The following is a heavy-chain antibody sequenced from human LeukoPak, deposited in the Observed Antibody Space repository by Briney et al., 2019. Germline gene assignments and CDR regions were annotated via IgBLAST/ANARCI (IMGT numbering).Heavy chain of an antibody. V-gene: IGHV1-69*13. CDR1: GGTFSSYA. J-gene: IGHJ6*02. D-gene: IGHD5-18*01. Sequence: ASAKVSCKASGGTFSSYAISWVRQAPGQGLEWMGGIIPIFGTANYAQKLQGRVTITADESTSTAYMELSSLRSEDTAVYYCARDRYSYVSFASGYGMDVWGQGTTVTVSS. CDR2: IIPIFGTA. CDR3: ARDRYSYVSFASGYGMDV.